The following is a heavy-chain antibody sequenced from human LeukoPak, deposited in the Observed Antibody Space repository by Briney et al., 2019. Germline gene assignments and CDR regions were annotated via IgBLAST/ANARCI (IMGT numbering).Heavy chain of an antibody. Sequence: GASVKVSCKASGYTFTGYYMHWVRQAPGQGLEWMGWINPNSGDTNYAQKFQDRVTMTRDTSISTAYMEINSLRYDDTAVYYCASELGIVPRGQGTLVTVSS. D-gene: IGHD7-27*01. CDR1: GYTFTGYY. CDR3: ASELGIVP. V-gene: IGHV1-2*02. CDR2: INPNSGDT. J-gene: IGHJ5*02.